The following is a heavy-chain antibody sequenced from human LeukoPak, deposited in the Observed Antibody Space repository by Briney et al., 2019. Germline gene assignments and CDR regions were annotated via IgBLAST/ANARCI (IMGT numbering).Heavy chain of an antibody. V-gene: IGHV3-30*04. CDR1: GFTFSSYA. J-gene: IGHJ4*02. CDR2: ISYDGSNK. D-gene: IGHD2-15*01. CDR3: ARESEIVLGYIVVVAAAPPDY. Sequence: PGGSLRLSCAASGFTFSSYAMHWVRQAPGKGLEWVAVISYDGSNKYYADSVRGRFTISRDNSKNTLYLQMNSLRAEDTAVYYCARESEIVLGYIVVVAAAPPDYRGQGTLVPVSS.